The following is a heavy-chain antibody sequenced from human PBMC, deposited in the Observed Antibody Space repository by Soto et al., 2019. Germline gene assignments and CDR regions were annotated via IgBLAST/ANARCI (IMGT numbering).Heavy chain of an antibody. Sequence: EVQLLESGGGLVQPGGSLRLSCAASGFTFGNYAMIWVRQAPGKGLEWVSTISGGGDGTYYADSVRGRFTISRENSRNTXXLXMNSLRAEDTAVYYCAKKGLGSLATYCSTGDCHYAFDIWGQGTMVTVSS. CDR3: AKKGLGSLATYCSTGDCHYAFDI. CDR2: ISGGGDGT. CDR1: GFTFGNYA. D-gene: IGHD2-15*01. V-gene: IGHV3-23*01. J-gene: IGHJ3*02.